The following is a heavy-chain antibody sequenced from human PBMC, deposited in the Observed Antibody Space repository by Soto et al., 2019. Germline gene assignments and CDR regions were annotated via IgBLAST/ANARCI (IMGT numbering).Heavy chain of an antibody. CDR3: ARGRTTVTTQVDP. V-gene: IGHV3-30-3*01. CDR2: ISYDGSNK. D-gene: IGHD4-17*01. CDR1: GFTFSSYA. Sequence: QVPLVESGGGVVQPGRSLRLSCAASGFTFSSYAMHWVRQAPGKGLEWVAVISYDGSNKYYADSVKGRFTISRDNSKNTLYLQMNSLRAEDTAVYYCARGRTTVTTQVDPWGQGTLVTVSS. J-gene: IGHJ5*02.